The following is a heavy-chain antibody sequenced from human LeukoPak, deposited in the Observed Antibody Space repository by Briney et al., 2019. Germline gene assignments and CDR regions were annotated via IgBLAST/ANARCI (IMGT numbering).Heavy chain of an antibody. D-gene: IGHD3-10*01. CDR3: ARVLLWFGKLYFGGDY. V-gene: IGHV3-23*01. CDR1: GFTFSSYA. Sequence: TGGSLRLSCAASGFTFSSYAMSWVRQAPGKGLEWVSAISGSGGSTYYADSVKGRFTISRDNSKSTLYLQMNSLRAEDTAVYYCARVLLWFGKLYFGGDYWGQGTLVTVSS. J-gene: IGHJ4*02. CDR2: ISGSGGST.